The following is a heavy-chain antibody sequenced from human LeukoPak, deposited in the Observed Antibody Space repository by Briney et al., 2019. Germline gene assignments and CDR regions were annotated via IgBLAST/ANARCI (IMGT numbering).Heavy chain of an antibody. J-gene: IGHJ4*02. CDR1: GDYISSSTW. CDR2: IYHSGRT. D-gene: IGHD3-22*01. CDR3: ASTSPKYYYESSGYSSLFDN. V-gene: IGHV4-4*02. Sequence: PSGTLSLTCAVSGDYISSSTWWSWVRQPPGTGLEWIGEIYHSGRTNYNPSLKSRVTISVDTSKNQFSLKLSSVTAADTAVYYCASTSPKYYYESSGYSSLFDNWGQGTLVTVSS.